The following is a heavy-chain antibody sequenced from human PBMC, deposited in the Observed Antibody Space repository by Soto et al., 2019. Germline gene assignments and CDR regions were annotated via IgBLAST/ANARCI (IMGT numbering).Heavy chain of an antibody. CDR3: AKSVGRNGYNYGMGV. J-gene: IGHJ6*02. CDR2: ISGSGGST. V-gene: IGHV3-23*01. D-gene: IGHD1-26*01. Sequence: GCLRLSGAACGFTLRSHATNWVRQAQGKGLEWVSAISGSGGSTYYADSVKGRFTISRDNSKNTLYLQMNSLRAEDTAVYYCAKSVGRNGYNYGMGVWGQGTTGTVPS. CDR1: GFTLRSHA.